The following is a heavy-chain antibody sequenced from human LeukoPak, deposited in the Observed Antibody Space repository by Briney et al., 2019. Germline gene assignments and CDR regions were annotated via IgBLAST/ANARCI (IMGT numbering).Heavy chain of an antibody. CDR1: GGSFSGYY. D-gene: IGHD2-15*01. J-gene: IGHJ5*02. CDR2: INHSGST. V-gene: IGHV4-34*01. CDR3: ARSPSRGIPVVNWFDP. Sequence: SETLSLTCAVYGGSFSGYYWSWIRQPPGKGLEWIGEINHSGSTNYNPSLKSRVTISVDTAKNQFSLKLSSVTAADTAVYYCARSPSRGIPVVNWFDPWGQGTLVTVSS.